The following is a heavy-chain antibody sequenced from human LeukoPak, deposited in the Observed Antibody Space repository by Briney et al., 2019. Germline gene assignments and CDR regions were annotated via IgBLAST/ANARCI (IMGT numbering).Heavy chain of an antibody. D-gene: IGHD3-10*01. J-gene: IGHJ5*02. CDR2: ISAYNGNT. CDR1: GYTFTSYG. V-gene: IGHV1-18*01. CDR3: ARDLIWFGELNWFDP. Sequence: GASVKVSCKASGYTFTSYGISWVRQAPGQGLEWMGWISAYNGNTNYVQKLQGRVTMTTDTSTSTAYMELRSLRSDDTAVYYCARDLIWFGELNWFDPWGQGTLVTVSS.